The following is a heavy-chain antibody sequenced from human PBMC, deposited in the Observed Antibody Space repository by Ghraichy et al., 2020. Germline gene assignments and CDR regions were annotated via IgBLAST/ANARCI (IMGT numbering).Heavy chain of an antibody. CDR2: IYTSGST. Sequence: SETLSLTCTVSGGSISSYYWSWIRQPPGKGLEWIGYIYTSGSTNYNPSLKSRVTISVDTSKNQFSLKLSSVTAADTAVYYCARLPHPGYSYGAYYYYGMDVWGQGTTVTVSS. V-gene: IGHV4-4*09. D-gene: IGHD5-18*01. J-gene: IGHJ6*02. CDR3: ARLPHPGYSYGAYYYYGMDV. CDR1: GGSISSYY.